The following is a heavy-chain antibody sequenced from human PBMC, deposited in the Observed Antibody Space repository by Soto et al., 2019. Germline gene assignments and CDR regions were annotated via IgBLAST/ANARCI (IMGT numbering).Heavy chain of an antibody. CDR2: INPNSGGT. D-gene: IGHD3-22*01. CDR3: ARSVGGYDSSDDWFDP. V-gene: IGHV1-2*04. Sequence: ASVKVSCKASGYTFTGYYMHWVRQAPGQGLEWMGWINPNSGGTNYAQKFQGWVTMTRDTSISTAYMELSRLRPDDTAVYYCARSVGGYDSSDDWFDPWGQGTLVTVS. J-gene: IGHJ5*02. CDR1: GYTFTGYY.